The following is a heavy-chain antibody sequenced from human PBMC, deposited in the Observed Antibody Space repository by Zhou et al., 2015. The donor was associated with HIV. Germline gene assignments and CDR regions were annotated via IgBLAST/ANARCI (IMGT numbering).Heavy chain of an antibody. CDR1: GFNFQRHA. CDR3: AKMPYGTTPGSSRGSPVFEV. V-gene: IGHV3-23*01. J-gene: IGHJ4*02. D-gene: IGHD2-15*01. Sequence: EEKLLESGGALRQPGQSLRLSCSASGFNFQRHAMSWVRQAPGEGLEWVAGISASGIVTYSLVSTKGRFTTSRDNSKNVMYLEMTSLRGEDTGIYYCAKMPYGTTPGSSRGSPVFEVWGRGTLVNV. CDR2: ISASGIVT.